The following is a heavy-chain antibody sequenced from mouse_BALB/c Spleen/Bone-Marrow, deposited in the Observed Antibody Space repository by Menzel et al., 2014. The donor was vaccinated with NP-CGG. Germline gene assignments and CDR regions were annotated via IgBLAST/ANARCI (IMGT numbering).Heavy chain of an antibody. CDR1: GDSITSGY. CDR3: TRDYYGP. D-gene: IGHD1-2*01. Sequence: EVQLQQSGPSLVKPSQTLSLTCSVTGDSITSGYWNWIRKFPGNKLEYMGYISYSGNTYYNSSLISRISITRDTSKNQYYLQLNSVTTEDTATYYCTRDYYGPWGQGTTLTVSS. V-gene: IGHV3-8*02. J-gene: IGHJ2*01. CDR2: ISYSGNT.